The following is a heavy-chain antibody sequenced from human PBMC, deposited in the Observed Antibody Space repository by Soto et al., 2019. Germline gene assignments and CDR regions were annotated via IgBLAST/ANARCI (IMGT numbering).Heavy chain of an antibody. CDR3: AKDREGYCSGGSCYTEDY. CDR2: ISYDGSNK. Sequence: QVQLVESGGGVVQPGRSLRLSCAASGFTFSSYGMHWVRQAPGKGLEWVAVISYDGSNKYYADSVKGRFTISRDNSKNTLYLQMNSLGAEDTAVYYCAKDREGYCSGGSCYTEDYWGQGTLVTVSS. V-gene: IGHV3-30*18. CDR1: GFTFSSYG. J-gene: IGHJ4*02. D-gene: IGHD2-15*01.